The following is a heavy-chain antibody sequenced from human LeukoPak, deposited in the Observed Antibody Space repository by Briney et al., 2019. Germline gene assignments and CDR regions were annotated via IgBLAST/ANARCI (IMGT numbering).Heavy chain of an antibody. J-gene: IGHJ1*01. D-gene: IGHD3-22*01. CDR2: ISGGGGRT. CDR1: GFTFSRYA. CDR3: AKWSRHYYDSSGYPAEYFQH. Sequence: GGSLRLSCAASGFTFSRYAMSWVRQAPGKGLEWVSGISGGGGRTYYADSVKGRLTISRDNTKNTLYLRMNSLRAEDTAVYYCAKWSRHYYDSSGYPAEYFQHWGQGTLVTVSS. V-gene: IGHV3-23*01.